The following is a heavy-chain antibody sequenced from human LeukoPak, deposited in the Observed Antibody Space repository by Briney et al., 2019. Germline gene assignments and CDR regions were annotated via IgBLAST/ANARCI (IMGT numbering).Heavy chain of an antibody. CDR3: AKDRVDYYDSSGPPI. V-gene: IGHV3-23*01. CDR1: TFTFCSLA. Sequence: PAGYLTRSGSAYTFTFCSLAMGWDRPAQGQGWEWVLTPSGSGGSTYYADSVKGRLTISRDNSKHTLYLQMNSLRAEDTAVYYCAKDRVDYYDSSGPPIWGQGAMVTVSS. J-gene: IGHJ3*02. CDR2: PSGSGGST. D-gene: IGHD3-22*01.